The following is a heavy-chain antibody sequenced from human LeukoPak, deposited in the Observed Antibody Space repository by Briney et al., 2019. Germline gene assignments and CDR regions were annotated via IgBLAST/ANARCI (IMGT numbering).Heavy chain of an antibody. Sequence: GGSLRLSCSASGFTFSSYAMHWVRQAPGKGLEYVSSISSNGGSTYYADSVKGRFTISRDNSKNTLFLQMSSLRTEDTAVYYCASPYSGYDYNFDHWGQGTLVTVST. D-gene: IGHD5-12*01. CDR2: ISSNGGST. V-gene: IGHV3-64D*06. CDR3: ASPYSGYDYNFDH. CDR1: GFTFSSYA. J-gene: IGHJ4*02.